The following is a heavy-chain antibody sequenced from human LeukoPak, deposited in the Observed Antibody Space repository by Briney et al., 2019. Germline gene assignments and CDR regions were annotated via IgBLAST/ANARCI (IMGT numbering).Heavy chain of an antibody. Sequence: NTGESLKISCKGSGYRFTSYWIGWVRQMPGKGLEWMGIIYPGDSDTRYSPSFQGQVTISADKSISTAYLQWSSLKASDTAMYYCARRSGGYGSGSKNWFDPWGQGTLVTVSS. CDR1: GYRFTSYW. D-gene: IGHD3-10*01. CDR2: IYPGDSDT. J-gene: IGHJ5*02. CDR3: ARRSGGYGSGSKNWFDP. V-gene: IGHV5-51*01.